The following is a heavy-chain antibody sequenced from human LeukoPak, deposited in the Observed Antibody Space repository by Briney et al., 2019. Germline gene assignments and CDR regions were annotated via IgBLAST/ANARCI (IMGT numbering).Heavy chain of an antibody. D-gene: IGHD5-18*01. CDR3: ARTAAGPGYSYDY. CDR1: GFTFSNYS. J-gene: IGHJ4*02. V-gene: IGHV3-21*01. CDR2: ISSSSSYI. Sequence: GGSLRLSCAASGFTFSNYSMAWVRQAPGKGLEWVSFISSSSSYIYYADSVKGRFTISRDNAKNSLYLQMNSLRAEDTAVYYCARTAAGPGYSYDYWGQGTLVTVSS.